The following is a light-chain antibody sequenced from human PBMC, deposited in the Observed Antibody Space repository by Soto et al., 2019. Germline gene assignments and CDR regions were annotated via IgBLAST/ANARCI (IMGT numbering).Light chain of an antibody. Sequence: EILLTQSPGTLSLSPGERATLSCRASQSVGSIFLAWYQKKSGQSPRLLVYCASNRATDIPDRFSGSGSGADFTLTISRLEPEDCAMSFCQQYGTLPLSFGGGTKVEIK. CDR3: QQYGTLPLS. CDR2: CAS. J-gene: IGKJ4*01. V-gene: IGKV3-20*01. CDR1: QSVGSIF.